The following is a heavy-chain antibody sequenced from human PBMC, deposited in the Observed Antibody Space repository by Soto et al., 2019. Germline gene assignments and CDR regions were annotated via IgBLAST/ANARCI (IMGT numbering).Heavy chain of an antibody. CDR1: GFTFSSYA. Sequence: PGGSLRLSCAASGFTFSSYAMSWVRQAPGKGLEWVSAISGSGGSTYYADSVKGRFTISRDNSKNTLYLQMNSLRAGDTAVYYCARAAADPYYYYGMDVWGQGTTVTVSS. J-gene: IGHJ6*02. CDR3: ARAAADPYYYYGMDV. V-gene: IGHV3-23*01. D-gene: IGHD6-13*01. CDR2: ISGSGGST.